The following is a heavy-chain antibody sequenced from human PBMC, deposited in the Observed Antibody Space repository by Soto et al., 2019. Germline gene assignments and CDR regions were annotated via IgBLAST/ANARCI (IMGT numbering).Heavy chain of an antibody. D-gene: IGHD3-22*01. V-gene: IGHV1-3*01. CDR1: GYTFISYA. J-gene: IGHJ3*01. Sequence: QVQLVQSGAEVKKPGASVNISCKASGYTFISYAIHWARQAPGQRLEWMGWINAGNGNTKYSQKLQGRVTITGVTSASKVYMALSSRRLEVIATYSCARASAYMRVSFDLWGQGTTVT. CDR3: ARASAYMRVSFDL. CDR2: INAGNGNT.